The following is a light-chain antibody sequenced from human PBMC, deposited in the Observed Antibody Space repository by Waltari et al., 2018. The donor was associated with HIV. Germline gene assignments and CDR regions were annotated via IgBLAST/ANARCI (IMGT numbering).Light chain of an antibody. Sequence: QSVLTQPPSASGTPGQRVTITCSGSSSNIGSNYVYSYQQLPGTAPKPLIYRNNQRHSGVPDRFSGSKSGTSASLAISGLRSEDEADYYCAAWDDSLSGWVFGGGTKLTVL. CDR3: AAWDDSLSGWV. CDR1: SSNIGSNY. CDR2: RNN. J-gene: IGLJ3*02. V-gene: IGLV1-47*01.